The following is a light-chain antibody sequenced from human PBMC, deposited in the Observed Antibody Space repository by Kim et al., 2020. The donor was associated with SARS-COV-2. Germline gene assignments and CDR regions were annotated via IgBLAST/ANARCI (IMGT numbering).Light chain of an antibody. CDR2: AAS. J-gene: IGKJ2*01. V-gene: IGKV1-39*01. Sequence: DIQMTQSPSSLSASLRDRVTIACRASQSISTSLNWYQQKPGKVPELLIYAASSLRSGVPSRFTGSGSGTDFTLTISSLQPEDFATYYCQQCYSAPYTFGQGTKLEI. CDR3: QQCYSAPYT. CDR1: QSISTS.